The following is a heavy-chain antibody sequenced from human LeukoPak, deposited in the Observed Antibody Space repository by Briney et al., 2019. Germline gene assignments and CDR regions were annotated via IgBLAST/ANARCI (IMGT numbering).Heavy chain of an antibody. Sequence: GGSLRLSCAASGFTVSSHYMSWFRQAPGMGLEWVSAIYTDGSTYYTDSVKGRFTISRDNFKNTLFLQMNTLRAEDTAVYYCARESGYAVGDYWGQGALVTVSS. D-gene: IGHD5-12*01. CDR2: IYTDGST. CDR3: ARESGYAVGDY. V-gene: IGHV3-53*01. J-gene: IGHJ4*02. CDR1: GFTVSSHY.